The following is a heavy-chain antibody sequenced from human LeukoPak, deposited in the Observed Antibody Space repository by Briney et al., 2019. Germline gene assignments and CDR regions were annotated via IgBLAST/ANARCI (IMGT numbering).Heavy chain of an antibody. D-gene: IGHD4-17*01. CDR2: INHSGST. Sequence: EINHSGSTNYNPSLKSRVTISVDTSKNQFSLKLSSVTAADTAVYYCAREVYGDYFWFDPWGQGTLVTVSS. V-gene: IGHV4-34*01. J-gene: IGHJ5*02. CDR3: AREVYGDYFWFDP.